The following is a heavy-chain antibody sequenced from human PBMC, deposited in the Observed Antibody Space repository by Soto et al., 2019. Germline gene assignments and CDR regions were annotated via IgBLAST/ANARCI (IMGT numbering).Heavy chain of an antibody. Sequence: SVKVSCKASGGTFSSYAISWVRQAPGQGLEWMGGIIPIFGTANYAQKFQGRVTITADESTSTAYMELSSLRSEDTAVYYCANXLTYCSSTSCYNSWFDPWGQGTLVTVSS. V-gene: IGHV1-69*13. CDR3: ANXLTYCSSTSCYNSWFDP. J-gene: IGHJ5*02. D-gene: IGHD2-2*02. CDR2: IIPIFGTA. CDR1: GGTFSSYA.